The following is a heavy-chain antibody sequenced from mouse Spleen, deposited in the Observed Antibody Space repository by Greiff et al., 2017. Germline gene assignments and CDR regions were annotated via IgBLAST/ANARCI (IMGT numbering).Heavy chain of an antibody. J-gene: IGHJ2*01. CDR3: ARAGGAYDGYFDY. D-gene: IGHD2-12*01. CDR1: GYSFTGYY. Sequence: EVKLQESGPELVKPGASVKISCKASGYSFTGYYMNWVKQSPEKSLEWIGEINPSTGGTTYNQKFKAKATLTVDKSSSTAYMQLKSLTSEDSAVYYCARAGGAYDGYFDYWGQGTTLTVSS. V-gene: IGHV1-42*01. CDR2: INPSTGGT.